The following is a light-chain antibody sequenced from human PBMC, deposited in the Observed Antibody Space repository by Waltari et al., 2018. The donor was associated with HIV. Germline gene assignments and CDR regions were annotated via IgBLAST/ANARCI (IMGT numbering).Light chain of an antibody. J-gene: IGLJ3*02. V-gene: IGLV1-40*01. CDR3: QSYDTSLSGSKV. Sequence: QSELTQPPSVSGAPGQRVTIPCSGTTSNIGAGSDVHWYQQLPGTAPKLLIYGDNNRPSGVPDRFSGSKSGTSASLTITWLQAEDEADYYCQSYDTSLSGSKVFGGGTKLTVL. CDR2: GDN. CDR1: TSNIGAGSD.